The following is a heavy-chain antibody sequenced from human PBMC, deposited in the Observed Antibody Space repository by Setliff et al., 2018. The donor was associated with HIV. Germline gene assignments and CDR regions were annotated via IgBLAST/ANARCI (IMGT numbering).Heavy chain of an antibody. D-gene: IGHD3-22*01. V-gene: IGHV1-2*06. CDR2: INPNSGGT. Sequence: ASVKVSCKTSEYSSTDYYIHWIRQAPGQGLEWMGRINPNSGGTDYAQKFLGRVTMTSDTSISTAYMELSSLRSDDTAVYYCARDPYYYDSSGYNFDYWGQGTLVTVSS. CDR3: ARDPYYYDSSGYNFDY. CDR1: EYSSTDYY. J-gene: IGHJ4*02.